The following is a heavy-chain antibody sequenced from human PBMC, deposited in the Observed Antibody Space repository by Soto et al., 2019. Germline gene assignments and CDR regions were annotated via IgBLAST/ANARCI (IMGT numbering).Heavy chain of an antibody. V-gene: IGHV1-18*04. CDR3: ASVFVGASSWFDP. CDR2: ISAYNGNT. D-gene: IGHD1-26*01. J-gene: IGHJ5*02. Sequence: ASVKVSCKASGYTFTSYGISWVRQAPGQGLEWMGWISAYNGNTDYAQKLQGRVTMTTDTSTSTAYMELRSLRSDDTAVYYCASVFVGASSWFDPWGQGTLVTVSS. CDR1: GYTFTSYG.